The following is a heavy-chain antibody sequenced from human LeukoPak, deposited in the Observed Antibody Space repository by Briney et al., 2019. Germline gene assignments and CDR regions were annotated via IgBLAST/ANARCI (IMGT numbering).Heavy chain of an antibody. D-gene: IGHD1-26*01. CDR2: MNPNSGNT. V-gene: IGHV1-8*01. Sequence: ASVKVSCKASGYTFTSYDINWVRQATGQGPEWMGWMNPNSGNTGYGEKFQGRVTMTRNTSISTAYMELSSLRSEDKAVYCCSRGLWELYDWGQGNLVTVSS. CDR3: SRGLWELYD. CDR1: GYTFTSYD. J-gene: IGHJ4*02.